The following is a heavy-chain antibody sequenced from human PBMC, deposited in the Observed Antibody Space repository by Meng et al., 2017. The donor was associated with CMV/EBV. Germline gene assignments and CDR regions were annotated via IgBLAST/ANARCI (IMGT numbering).Heavy chain of an antibody. CDR3: ALAEYSSSLFDY. CDR2: INPSGGRT. Sequence: LMVECVACVNKLVVSVKVTCKEPEYTFTSYSLHWVRQAPGTGLEWMGIINPSGGRTSYAQKFQGRVTMTRDTSTSTVYMELSSLRSEDTAVYYCALAEYSSSLFDYWGQGTLVTVSS. D-gene: IGHD6-13*01. V-gene: IGHV1-46*01. CDR1: EYTFTSYS. J-gene: IGHJ4*02.